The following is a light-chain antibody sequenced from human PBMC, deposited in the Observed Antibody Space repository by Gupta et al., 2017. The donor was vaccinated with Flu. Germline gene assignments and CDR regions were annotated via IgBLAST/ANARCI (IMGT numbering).Light chain of an antibody. J-gene: IGLJ1*01. CDR2: DVS. Sequence: QSALTQPASVSGSPGHSLTISCTGPSSDVGNSDYVSWYQQDPGKAPKLLIYDVSNRPSGVSSRFSGSKSGNTASLTISGLQAEDETDYYCSSYTSTTTFYVFGTGTKVTVL. CDR1: SSDVGNSDY. CDR3: SSYTSTTTFYV. V-gene: IGLV2-14*01.